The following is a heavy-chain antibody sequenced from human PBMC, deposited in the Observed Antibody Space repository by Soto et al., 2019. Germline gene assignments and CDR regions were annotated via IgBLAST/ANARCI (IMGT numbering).Heavy chain of an antibody. V-gene: IGHV4-34*12. J-gene: IGHJ6*02. D-gene: IGHD1-1*01. CDR3: ARGRDEYKLGNV. CDR2: ILPSGST. Sequence: QVQLQQWGAGLLKPSETLSLTCAVSGGSLSDYYWRWIRQSPGKGLEWIGEILPSGSTYYNPSLRSRVTISVDTSKNQFSLKLTSLTAADTAIYYCARGRDEYKLGNVWGHGTTVTVSS. CDR1: GGSLSDYY.